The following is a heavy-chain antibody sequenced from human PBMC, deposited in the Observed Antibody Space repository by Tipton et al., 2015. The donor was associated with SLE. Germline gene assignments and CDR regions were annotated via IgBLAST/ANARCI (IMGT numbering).Heavy chain of an antibody. J-gene: IGHJ4*02. Sequence: SLRPSCAASGFTFSSYSMNWVRQAPGKGLEWVSVIYSGGSTYYADSVKGRFTISRDNSKNTLYLQMNSLRAEDTAVYYCASGFSGSLGGYWGQGTLVTVSS. CDR3: ASGFSGSLGGY. V-gene: IGHV3-53*01. D-gene: IGHD1-26*01. CDR2: IYSGGST. CDR1: GFTFSSYS.